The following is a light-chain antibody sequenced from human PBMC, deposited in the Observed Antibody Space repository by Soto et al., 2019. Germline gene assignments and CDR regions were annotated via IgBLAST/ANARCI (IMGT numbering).Light chain of an antibody. CDR3: AAWDDSLSVVV. CDR2: RNN. V-gene: IGLV1-47*01. CDR1: SSNIGSNY. J-gene: IGLJ2*01. Sequence: QPVLTQPPSASGTRGQRVTISCSGSSSNIGSNYAYWYQQLPGTAPKLLIYRNNQRPSGVPDRFSGSKSGTSASLAISGLRSEDEADYYCAAWDDSLSVVVFGGGTKLTVL.